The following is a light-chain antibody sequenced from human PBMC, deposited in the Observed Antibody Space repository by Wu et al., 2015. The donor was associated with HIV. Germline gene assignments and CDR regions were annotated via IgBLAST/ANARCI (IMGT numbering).Light chain of an antibody. CDR2: AAS. J-gene: IGKJ4*01. CDR1: QSISSY. CDR3: QQYNSSPLT. Sequence: DIQMTQSPSSLSASVGDRVTITCRASQSISSYLNWYQQKPGKAPKLLIYAASSLQSGVPSRFSGSGSGTDFTLTISSLQPDDFATYYCQQYNSSPLTFGGGTKVEIK. V-gene: IGKV1-39*01.